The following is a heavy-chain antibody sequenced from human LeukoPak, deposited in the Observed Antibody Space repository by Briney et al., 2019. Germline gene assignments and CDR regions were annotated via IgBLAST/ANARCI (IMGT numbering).Heavy chain of an antibody. J-gene: IGHJ4*02. CDR1: GYTFTSYY. CDR3: ARAFKGDFWSGYYWGIFVAYYFDY. Sequence: ASVKVSCKASGYTFTSYYMHWVRQAPGQGLEWMGIINPSGGSTSYAQKFQGRVTMTRDTSTSTVYMELSSLRSEDTAVYYCARAFKGDFWSGYYWGIFVAYYFDYWGQGTLVTVSS. D-gene: IGHD3-3*01. CDR2: INPSGGST. V-gene: IGHV1-46*01.